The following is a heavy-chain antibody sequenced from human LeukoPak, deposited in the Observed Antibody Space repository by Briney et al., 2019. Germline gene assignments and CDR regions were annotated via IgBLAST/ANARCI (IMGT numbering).Heavy chain of an antibody. Sequence: GGSLRLSCAASGFTFSDYWMSWGSQAPGKGLEWVANIQQDGSEKYYVDSVKGRFTISRDNAKKPLLLQVSSLRGEDTAVYYCARDRGFSYGIDFWGQGPLVTVSS. CDR2: IQQDGSEK. CDR3: ARDRGFSYGIDF. V-gene: IGHV3-7*04. D-gene: IGHD5-18*01. J-gene: IGHJ4*02. CDR1: GFTFSDYW.